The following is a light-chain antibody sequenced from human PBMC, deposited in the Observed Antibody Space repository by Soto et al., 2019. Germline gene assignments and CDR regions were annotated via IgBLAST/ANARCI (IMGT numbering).Light chain of an antibody. CDR3: QQYETFSGT. CDR2: DAS. J-gene: IGKJ1*01. V-gene: IGKV1-5*01. Sequence: DIQMTQSPCTLSASVVDRVTITCRASQSVSGWLAWYQQKPGEAPKLLIYDASALPRGVPSRFSGSGSGTKFTLTIASLQPDDFATYYCQQYETFSGTFGPGTKVDIK. CDR1: QSVSGW.